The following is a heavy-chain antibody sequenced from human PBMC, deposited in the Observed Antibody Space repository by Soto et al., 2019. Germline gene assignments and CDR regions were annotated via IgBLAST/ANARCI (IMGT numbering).Heavy chain of an antibody. D-gene: IGHD2-21*02. CDR1: GGSISSGGYY. V-gene: IGHV4-39*07. CDR2: VYSTGRT. Sequence: ASETLSLTCTVSGGSISSGGYYWGWIRQTPGKGLEWIGTVYSTGRTYNNPSLRSRVTISVDTSKNQFSLKLNSVTAADTAVYYCARDLWGYCGTDCYPLDVWGQGTTVTVSS. CDR3: ARDLWGYCGTDCYPLDV. J-gene: IGHJ6*02.